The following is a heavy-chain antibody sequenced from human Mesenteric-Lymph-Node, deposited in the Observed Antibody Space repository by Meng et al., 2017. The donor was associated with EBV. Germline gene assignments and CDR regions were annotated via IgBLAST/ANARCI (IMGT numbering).Heavy chain of an antibody. CDR3: VRSRGWTQVEWFDP. D-gene: IGHD3/OR15-3a*01. CDR1: GGAISTTKYN. Sequence: ESGHSRVKPSEPHSPTLTGSGGAISTTKYNLSGGPQPPGKGLEWLGGIYYSGITYYNPSLTSRVDLSVDTPKNRFSLKLFSLTTEDTAVYFCVRSRGWTQVEWFDPWGPGILVTVS. V-gene: IGHV4-39*01. J-gene: IGHJ5*02. CDR2: IYYSGIT.